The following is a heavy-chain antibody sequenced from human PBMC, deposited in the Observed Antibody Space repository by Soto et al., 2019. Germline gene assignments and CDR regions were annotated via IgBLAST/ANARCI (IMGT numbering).Heavy chain of an antibody. Sequence: XETLSLTCSVCGDSISSSSQYGGGIRQPPGKGLEWIGSIHYSGNTHYNPSLKSRVTVSVDTSRNQFFLTLRSVTAADSAVYHCGRESGETWDYEASWGQGTPVTVSS. CDR3: GRESGETWDYEAS. CDR2: IHYSGNT. J-gene: IGHJ5*02. D-gene: IGHD1-7*01. CDR1: GDSISSSSQY. V-gene: IGHV4-39*07.